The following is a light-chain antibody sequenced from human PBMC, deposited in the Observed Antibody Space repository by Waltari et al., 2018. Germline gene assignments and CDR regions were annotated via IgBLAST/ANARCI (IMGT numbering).Light chain of an antibody. CDR1: SSDVGGYNF. CDR3: GSYRYGSSLV. J-gene: IGLJ2*01. V-gene: IGLV2-14*03. Sequence: QSALTQPASVSGSPGQSIAISCAGTSSDVGGYNFVSWYQQQPGKAPKTIIYDVTKRPAGVSDRFAGSKAGNTASLTISGLQAEDEGDYYCGSYRYGSSLVFGGGTRLTVL. CDR2: DVT.